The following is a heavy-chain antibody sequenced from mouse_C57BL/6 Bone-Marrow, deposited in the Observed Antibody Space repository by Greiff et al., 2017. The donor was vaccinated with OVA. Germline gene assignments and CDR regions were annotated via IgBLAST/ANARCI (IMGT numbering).Heavy chain of an antibody. Sequence: VQLQQSGPVLVKPGASVKMSCKASGYTFTDYYMNWVKQSHGKSLEWIGVINPYNGGTSYNQKFKGKATLTVDKSSSTAYMELNSLTSEDSAVYYCAREGITTVTLFDYWGQGTTLTVSS. CDR3: AREGITTVTLFDY. CDR2: INPYNGGT. J-gene: IGHJ2*01. CDR1: GYTFTDYY. D-gene: IGHD1-1*01. V-gene: IGHV1-19*01.